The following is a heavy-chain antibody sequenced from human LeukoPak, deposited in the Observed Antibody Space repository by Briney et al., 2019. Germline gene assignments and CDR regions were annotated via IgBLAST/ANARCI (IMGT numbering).Heavy chain of an antibody. Sequence: SETLSLTCTVSGDSISFYYWSWIRQPPGKGLEWIGYFDYTGSTNYNPSLKSRVTISADTSKNQFSLKLTFVTTADTAVYYCASSRWRYGSVDYWGQGTLVTVSS. CDR3: ASSRWRYGSVDY. J-gene: IGHJ4*02. CDR1: GDSISFYY. CDR2: FDYTGST. V-gene: IGHV4-59*01. D-gene: IGHD3-10*01.